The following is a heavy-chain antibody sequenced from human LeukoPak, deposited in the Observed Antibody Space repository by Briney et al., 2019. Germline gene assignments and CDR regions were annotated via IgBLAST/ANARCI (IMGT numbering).Heavy chain of an antibody. CDR1: GFTFSNYA. CDR3: AKDLGYYDSSGYYFDY. V-gene: IGHV3-23*01. Sequence: PGVSLRLSCSASGFTFSNYAMSWVRQAPGKGLEWVSAISGSGGSTYYADSVKGRFTLSRDNSKNTLYLQMNSLRAEDTAVYYCAKDLGYYDSSGYYFDYWGQGTLVTVSS. J-gene: IGHJ4*02. D-gene: IGHD3-22*01. CDR2: ISGSGGST.